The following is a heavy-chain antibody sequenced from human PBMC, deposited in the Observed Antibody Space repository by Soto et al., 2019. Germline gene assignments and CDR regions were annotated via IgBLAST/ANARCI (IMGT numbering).Heavy chain of an antibody. J-gene: IGHJ4*02. CDR3: ARAGRTTNYLDY. Sequence: PGRTLRRSCAASVFTFSDYYMTWIRQAPRNGLDWVSYITSMSYTNYADTMNGRFSISRDNAKTSLYLQMNSLRDEDTAVYYSARAGRTTNYLDYWGRGTLVTVSS. CDR1: VFTFSDYY. CDR2: ITSMSYT. D-gene: IGHD1-26*01. V-gene: IGHV3-11*06.